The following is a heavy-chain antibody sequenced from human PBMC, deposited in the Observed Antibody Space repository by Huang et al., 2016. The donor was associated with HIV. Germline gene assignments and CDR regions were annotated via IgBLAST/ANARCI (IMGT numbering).Heavy chain of an antibody. V-gene: IGHV3-30*18. CDR2: ISYDGRSK. D-gene: IGHD2-15*01. CDR1: GFKLSGFG. Sequence: QVHLVESGGGVVQPVGSLRLSFAASGFKLSGFGMHWVRQAPGKGMEWVAVISYDGRSKFYTDSVKGRFTIARDNSDNTLSLQMKGLRPDDTAVYYCAKESRWFSDFDHWGQGVLVSVSS. CDR3: AKESRWFSDFDH. J-gene: IGHJ4*02.